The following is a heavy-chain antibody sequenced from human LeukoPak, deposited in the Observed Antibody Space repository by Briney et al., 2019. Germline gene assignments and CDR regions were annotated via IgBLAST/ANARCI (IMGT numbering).Heavy chain of an antibody. CDR1: GGSFSGSY. D-gene: IGHD3-22*01. CDR2: INHSGST. Sequence: SETLSLTCAVYGGSFSGSYWSWIRQPPGKGLEWIGEINHSGSTNYNPSLKSRVTISVDTSKNQFSLKLSSVTAADTAVYYCARSRYYYDSSGYYGNYGMDVWGQGTTVTVSS. V-gene: IGHV4-34*01. CDR3: ARSRYYYDSSGYYGNYGMDV. J-gene: IGHJ6*02.